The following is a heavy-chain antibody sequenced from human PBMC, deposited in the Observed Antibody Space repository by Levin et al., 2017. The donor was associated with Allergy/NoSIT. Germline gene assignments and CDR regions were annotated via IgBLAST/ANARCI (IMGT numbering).Heavy chain of an antibody. D-gene: IGHD6-25*01. J-gene: IGHJ6*02. CDR3: AKDQGIAASYYYGMDV. Sequence: GGSLRLSCAASGFTFSSYGMHWVRQAPGKGLEWVAVISYDGSSKYYADSVKGRFTFSRDNSKNTLYLQMNSLRTEDTAVYYCAKDQGIAASYYYGMDVWGQGTTVTVSS. CDR1: GFTFSSYG. CDR2: ISYDGSSK. V-gene: IGHV3-30*18.